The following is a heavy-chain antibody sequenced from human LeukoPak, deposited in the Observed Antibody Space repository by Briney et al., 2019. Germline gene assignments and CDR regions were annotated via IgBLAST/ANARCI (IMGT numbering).Heavy chain of an antibody. CDR2: INPNSGGT. V-gene: IGHV1-2*02. CDR3: ARDLPLLGYSSSSAYYYYMDV. J-gene: IGHJ6*03. Sequence: ASVKVSCKASGYTFTGYYMRWVRQAPGQGLEWMGWINPNSGGTNYAQKFQGRVTMTRDTSISTAYMELSRLRSDDTAVYYCARDLPLLGYSSSSAYYYYMDVWGKGTTVTVSS. D-gene: IGHD6-6*01. CDR1: GYTFTGYY.